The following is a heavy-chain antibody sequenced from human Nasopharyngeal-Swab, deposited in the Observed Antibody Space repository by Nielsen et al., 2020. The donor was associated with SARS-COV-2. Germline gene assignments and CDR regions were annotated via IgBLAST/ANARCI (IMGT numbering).Heavy chain of an antibody. D-gene: IGHD2-15*01. CDR3: ARAPDCGGGSCNSYHYYGMDV. CDR1: GFTFSSYW. J-gene: IGHJ6*02. Sequence: GGSLRLSCAASGFTFSSYWMHWVRQPPGKGLVWVSRINRDGTYTTYAASVEGRFTISRDNAKNTLFLQMYSLRAEDTAVYYCARAPDCGGGSCNSYHYYGMDVWGQGTTVTVSS. V-gene: IGHV3-74*01. CDR2: INRDGTYT.